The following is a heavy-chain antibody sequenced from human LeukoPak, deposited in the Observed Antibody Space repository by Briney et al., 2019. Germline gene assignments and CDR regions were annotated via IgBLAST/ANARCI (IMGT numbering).Heavy chain of an antibody. CDR1: GGSISSSSYY. CDR3: AGPSGYYDSSGYANWFDP. V-gene: IGHV4-39*07. CDR2: IYYSGST. J-gene: IGHJ5*02. D-gene: IGHD3-22*01. Sequence: SETLSLTCTVSGGSISSSSYYWSWIRQPPGKGLEWIGSIYYSGSTYYNPSLKSRVTISVDTSKNQFSLKLSSVTAADTAGYYCAGPSGYYDSSGYANWFDPWGQGTLVTVSS.